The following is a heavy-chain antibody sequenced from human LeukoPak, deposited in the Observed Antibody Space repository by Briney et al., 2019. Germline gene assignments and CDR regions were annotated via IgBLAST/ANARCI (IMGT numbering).Heavy chain of an antibody. V-gene: IGHV1-18*01. CDR1: GFTFTSSG. CDR2: ISAYNGNT. CDR3: ARERYREVGVTYYYYYYMDV. Sequence: ASVKVSCKASGFTFTSSGFSWVRQAPGQGLEWMGWISAYNGNTVYAQKLQGRVTMTTDTSTSTAYMELRSLRSDDTAVYYCARERYREVGVTYYYYYYMDVWGNGTTVTVSS. D-gene: IGHD1-26*01. J-gene: IGHJ6*03.